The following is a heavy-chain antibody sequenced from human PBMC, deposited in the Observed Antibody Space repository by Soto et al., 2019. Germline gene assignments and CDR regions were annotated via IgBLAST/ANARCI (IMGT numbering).Heavy chain of an antibody. J-gene: IGHJ5*02. Sequence: QVQLVQSGAEVKKPWASVKVSCKASGYTFTSYDINWVRQATGQGLERMGWMNPNSGNTGYAQKFQGSVTMTRNTSISTAYMALSRLRSEDTAVYYCARGIRARITTFGVVIIRGWFDPWGQGTLVTVSS. CDR1: GYTFTSYD. CDR3: ARGIRARITTFGVVIIRGWFDP. CDR2: MNPNSGNT. D-gene: IGHD3-3*01. V-gene: IGHV1-8*01.